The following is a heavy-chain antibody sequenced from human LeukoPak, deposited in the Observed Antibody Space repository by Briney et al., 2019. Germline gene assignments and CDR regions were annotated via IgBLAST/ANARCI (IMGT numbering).Heavy chain of an antibody. V-gene: IGHV1-18*01. CDR3: ARDVTGMELLLSPYYYYGMDV. J-gene: IGHJ6*02. Sequence: ASVKVSCKASGYTFTSYGISWVRQAPGQGLEWMGWISAYNGNTNYAQKLQGRVTMTTDASTSTAYMELRSLRSDDTAVYYCARDVTGMELLLSPYYYYGMDVWGQGTTVTVSS. D-gene: IGHD3-3*01. CDR1: GYTFTSYG. CDR2: ISAYNGNT.